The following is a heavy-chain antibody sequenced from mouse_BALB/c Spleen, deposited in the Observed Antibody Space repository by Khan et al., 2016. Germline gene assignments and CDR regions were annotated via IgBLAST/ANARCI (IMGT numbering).Heavy chain of an antibody. Sequence: QVQLKQSGPSLVQPSQSLSITCTVSGFSLTSYGVHWVRQSPGKGLEWLGVIWRGGSTDYTAAFMSRLSITKDNSKSQVFFKMNSLQADDTAIYYCDKSKYDEGYYAMDYWGQGTSVTVSS. D-gene: IGHD2-14*01. J-gene: IGHJ4*01. CDR1: GFSLTSYG. CDR3: DKSKYDEGYYAMDY. CDR2: IWRGGST. V-gene: IGHV2-5-1*01.